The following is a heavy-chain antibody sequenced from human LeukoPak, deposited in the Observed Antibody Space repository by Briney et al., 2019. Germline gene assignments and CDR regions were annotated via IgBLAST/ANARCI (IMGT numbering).Heavy chain of an antibody. CDR1: GYTFTSYY. V-gene: IGHV1-46*01. CDR2: INPSGGST. J-gene: IGHJ4*02. D-gene: IGHD1-26*01. CDR3: ARDRPGATDFDY. Sequence: ASVKVSCKESGYTFTSYYMHWVRQAPGQGLEWMGIINPSGGSTSYAQKFQGRVTMTRDTSTSTVYMELSSLRSEDTAVYYCARDRPGATDFDYWGQGTLVTVSS.